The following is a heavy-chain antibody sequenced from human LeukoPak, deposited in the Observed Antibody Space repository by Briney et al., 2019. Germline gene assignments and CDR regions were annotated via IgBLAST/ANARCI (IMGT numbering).Heavy chain of an antibody. CDR2: VSYAGT. CDR1: GGSIDTFF. D-gene: IGHD6-19*01. Sequence: SDTLSLTCTVSGGSIDTFFWTWIRQPPGKGLEWIGYVSYAGTSYNPSLKSRLTISLDTSKTQFFLSLTSVTAAATGVYYCARGMRIAVAGYWFDPWGQGTLVTVSS. CDR3: ARGMRIAVAGYWFDP. V-gene: IGHV4-59*07. J-gene: IGHJ5*02.